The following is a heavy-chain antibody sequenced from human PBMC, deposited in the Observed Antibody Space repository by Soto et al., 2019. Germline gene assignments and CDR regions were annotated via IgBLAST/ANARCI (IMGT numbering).Heavy chain of an antibody. CDR3: ARCRGSYGSGSYYNKAPYYYYGMDV. D-gene: IGHD3-10*01. J-gene: IGHJ6*02. CDR1: GYTFTSYY. V-gene: IGHV1-46*01. CDR2: INPSGGRA. Sequence: ASVKVSCKASGYTFTSYYMHWVRQAPGQGLEWMGIINPSGGRANYAQKFQGRVTITADESTSTAYMELSSLRSEDTAVYYCARCRGSYGSGSYYNKAPYYYYGMDVWGQGTTVTVSS.